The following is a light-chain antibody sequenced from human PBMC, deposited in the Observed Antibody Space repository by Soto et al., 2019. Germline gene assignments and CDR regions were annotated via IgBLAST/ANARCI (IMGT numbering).Light chain of an antibody. CDR3: MQALQIPQT. CDR1: QSLLHSNGYNY. J-gene: IGKJ1*01. CDR2: LGS. V-gene: IGKV2-28*01. Sequence: EIVMTQSPLSLPVTPGEPASITCRSSQSLLHSNGYNYLYWYLQKPGQSPQLLISLGSNRASGVPHRFSGDGSGTDFTLNISTVEADNVGVYYCMQALQIPQTFAQGTKVEIK.